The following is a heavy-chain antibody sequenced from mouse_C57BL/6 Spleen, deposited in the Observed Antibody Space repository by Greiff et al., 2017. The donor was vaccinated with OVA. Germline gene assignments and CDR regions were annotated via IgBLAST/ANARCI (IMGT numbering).Heavy chain of an antibody. D-gene: IGHD3-2*02. CDR3: ARWAAQDYYYARDY. J-gene: IGHJ4*01. CDR2: IDPSDSET. CDR1: GYTFTSYW. V-gene: IGHV1-52*01. Sequence: VQLQQPGAELVRPGSSVKLSCKASGYTFTSYWMHWVKQRPIQGLEWIGNIDPSDSETHYNQKFKDKATLTVDKSSSTAYMQLSSLTSEDSAVYYCARWAAQDYYYARDYWGQGTSVTVSS.